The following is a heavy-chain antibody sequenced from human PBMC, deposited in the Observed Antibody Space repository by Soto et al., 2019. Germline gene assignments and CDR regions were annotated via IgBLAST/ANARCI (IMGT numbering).Heavy chain of an antibody. CDR3: ARDLWGAAGGIGGYYFDY. CDR2: ISSSSTKI. CDR1: GFTFSSFN. D-gene: IGHD6-13*01. V-gene: IGHV3-21*01. Sequence: EVQLVESGGGLVKPGGSLRLSCAASGFTFSSFNMNWVRQAPVKWLEWVASISSSSTKIHYADSVKGRFTISRDNAEKSLFLQLNSLTAEDTAMYYCARDLWGAAGGIGGYYFDYWGQGTLVTVSS. J-gene: IGHJ4*02.